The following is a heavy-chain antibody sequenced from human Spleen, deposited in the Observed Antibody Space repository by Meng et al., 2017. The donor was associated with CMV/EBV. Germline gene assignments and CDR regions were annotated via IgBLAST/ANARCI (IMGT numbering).Heavy chain of an antibody. Sequence: GESLKISCAVSGFTFSNYAMSWVRQTPGKGQEWVSAIRGSGDRTDYAGSVKGRFSISRDNSKNTLYLQMNSLRAEDTAVYYCAKRFWRVRYSSGFDYWGQGTLVTVSS. CDR1: GFTFSNYA. CDR2: IRGSGDRT. CDR3: AKRFWRVRYSSGFDY. D-gene: IGHD3-3*01. V-gene: IGHV3-23*01. J-gene: IGHJ4*02.